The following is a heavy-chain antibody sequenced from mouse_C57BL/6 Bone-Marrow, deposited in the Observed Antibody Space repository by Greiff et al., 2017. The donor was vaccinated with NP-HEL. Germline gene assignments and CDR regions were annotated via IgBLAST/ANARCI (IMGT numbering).Heavy chain of an antibody. CDR3: ARSGSSLSYYAMDY. J-gene: IGHJ4*01. D-gene: IGHD1-1*01. Sequence: VQLQQPGAELVKPGASVKLSCKASGYTFTSYWMHWVKQRPGQGLEWIGMIHPNSGSTNYNEKFKSKATLTVDKSSSTAYMQLSSLTSEDSAVYYCARSGSSLSYYAMDYWGQGTSVTVSS. V-gene: IGHV1-64*01. CDR1: GYTFTSYW. CDR2: IHPNSGST.